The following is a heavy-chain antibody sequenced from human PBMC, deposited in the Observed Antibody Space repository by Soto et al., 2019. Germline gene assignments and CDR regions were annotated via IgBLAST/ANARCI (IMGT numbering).Heavy chain of an antibody. J-gene: IGHJ4*01. Sequence: PGGSLRLSCAASGFTFSNYAINWVRQAPGKGLEWVSAISAGGGSAYYADSVKGRFTLSRDNSKNTVYMQMNSLRAEDSAIYYCAKRNPAVGPFDNWGHGTLVTVSS. CDR3: AKRNPAVGPFDN. D-gene: IGHD6-19*01. CDR2: ISAGGGSA. V-gene: IGHV3-23*01. CDR1: GFTFSNYA.